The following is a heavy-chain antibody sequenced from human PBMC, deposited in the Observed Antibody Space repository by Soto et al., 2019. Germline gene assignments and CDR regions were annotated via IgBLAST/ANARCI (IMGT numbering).Heavy chain of an antibody. CDR2: ISYDGSNK. Sequence: GGSLRLSCAASGFTFSSYGMHWVRQAPGKGLEWVAGISYDGSNKYYADSVKGRFTISRDNSKNTLYLQMNSLRAEDTAVYYCAKEHLSHSDSSGYAKPAFDYWGQGT. CDR3: AKEHLSHSDSSGYAKPAFDY. V-gene: IGHV3-30*18. D-gene: IGHD3-22*01. CDR1: GFTFSSYG. J-gene: IGHJ4*02.